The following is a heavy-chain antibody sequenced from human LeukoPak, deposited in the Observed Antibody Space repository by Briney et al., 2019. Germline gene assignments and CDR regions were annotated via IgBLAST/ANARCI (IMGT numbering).Heavy chain of an antibody. CDR1: GGTFSSYA. CDR3: ARGYYDYVWGSYRSNKDDAFDI. V-gene: IGHV1-69*05. Sequence: ASVKVSCKASGGTFSSYAISWVRQAPGQGLEWMGRIIPIFGTANYAQKFQGRVTITTDESTSTAYMELSSLGSEDTAVYYCARGYYDYVWGSYRSNKDDAFDIWGQGTMVTVSS. CDR2: IIPIFGTA. J-gene: IGHJ3*02. D-gene: IGHD3-16*02.